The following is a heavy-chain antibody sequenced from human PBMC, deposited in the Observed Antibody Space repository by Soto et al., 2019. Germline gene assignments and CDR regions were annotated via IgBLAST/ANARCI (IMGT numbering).Heavy chain of an antibody. CDR2: ISYDGSNK. Sequence: GGSLRLSCAASGFTFSSYAMHWIRQAPGKGLEWVAVISYDGSNKYYADSVKGRFTISRDNSKNTLYLQMNSLRAEDTAVYYCARESRRVDGYNPTGLDYWGQGTLVTVPQ. V-gene: IGHV3-30-3*01. CDR1: GFTFSSYA. J-gene: IGHJ4*02. CDR3: ARESRRVDGYNPTGLDY. D-gene: IGHD1-1*01.